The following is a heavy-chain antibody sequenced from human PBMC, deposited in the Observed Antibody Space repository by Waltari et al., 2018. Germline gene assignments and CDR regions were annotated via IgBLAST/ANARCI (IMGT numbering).Heavy chain of an antibody. J-gene: IGHJ1*01. CDR2: IYLSGNT. D-gene: IGHD2-21*01. CDR3: ATDVVDRETDLAH. CDR1: GSSLSNHY. Sequence: QMQLQESGPGLLRPSETLSLTCTVSGSSLSNHYWTWGRQSPGKGLEWVGNIYLSGNTTVNPSRKSRVTMSVDASKNQFSLGLRSVTVADTAVYYCATDVVDRETDLAHWGQGTLVTVAA. V-gene: IGHV4-59*11.